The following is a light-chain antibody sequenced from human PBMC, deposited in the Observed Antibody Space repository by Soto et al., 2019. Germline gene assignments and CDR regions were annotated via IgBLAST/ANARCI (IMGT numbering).Light chain of an antibody. CDR2: GAS. CDR3: QHFDTTPPWT. CDR1: QGISSW. V-gene: IGKV1-12*01. J-gene: IGKJ1*01. Sequence: DIQMTQSPSSVSASVGDRVTITCRASQGISSWLAWYQQKPGKAPKLLIYGASRRATGIPDRFSVSGSGTDFTLTINRLEPEDFAMYYCQHFDTTPPWTFGQGTKVESK.